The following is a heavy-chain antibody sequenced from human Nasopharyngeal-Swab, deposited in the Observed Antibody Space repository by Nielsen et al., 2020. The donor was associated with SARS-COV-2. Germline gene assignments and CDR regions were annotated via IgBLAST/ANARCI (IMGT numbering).Heavy chain of an antibody. V-gene: IGHV3-7*01. J-gene: IGHJ6*02. CDR1: GFTFSSYW. Sequence: GGSLRLSCAASGFTFSSYWMSWVRQAPGKGLEWVANIKQDGSEKYYVDSVKGRFTISRDNAKNSLYLQMNSLRDEDTAVYYCARLDGYSSSWYPMDVWGQGTTVTVSS. CDR2: IKQDGSEK. CDR3: ARLDGYSSSWYPMDV. D-gene: IGHD6-13*01.